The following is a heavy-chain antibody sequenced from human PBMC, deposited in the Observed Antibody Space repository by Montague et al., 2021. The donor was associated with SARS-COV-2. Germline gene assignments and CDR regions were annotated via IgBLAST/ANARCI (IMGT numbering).Heavy chain of an antibody. V-gene: IGHV4-34*01. J-gene: IGHJ4*02. D-gene: IGHD1-1*01. Sequence: SETLSLTCAVYGGSFSDYHWTWIRQSPGEGLEWIGQINYCGSTKHNPSLKSRVTISIDTSKNQFSLKLTSVTAADTAVYYCARGAPGYWGQGTLVTVSS. CDR3: ARGAPGY. CDR2: INYCGST. CDR1: GGSFSDYH.